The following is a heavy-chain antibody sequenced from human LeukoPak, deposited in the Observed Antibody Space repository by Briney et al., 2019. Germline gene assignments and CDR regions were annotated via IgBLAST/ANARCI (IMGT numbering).Heavy chain of an antibody. CDR1: EYSFTSYW. J-gene: IGHJ4*02. D-gene: IGHD5-12*01. CDR2: IYPGDSDT. V-gene: IGHV5-51*01. CDR3: ARRYSSSWYYFDY. Sequence: GESLKISCKGSEYSFTSYWIGWLGQIPGKGLEWRGIIYPGDSDTRYSPSFQGQVTISADKSISTAYLQWSSLKASDTAMYYCARRYSSSWYYFDYWGQGTLVTVSS.